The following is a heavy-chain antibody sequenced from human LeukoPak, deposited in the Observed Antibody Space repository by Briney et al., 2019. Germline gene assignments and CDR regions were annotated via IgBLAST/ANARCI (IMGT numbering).Heavy chain of an antibody. V-gene: IGHV4-61*02. J-gene: IGHJ4*02. CDR3: ARQDSDSGYDEGYFDY. D-gene: IGHD5-12*01. CDR2: IYTRGST. Sequence: SETLSLTCAVSGGSISSGSYYWSWIRQPAGKGLEWIGRIYTRGSTDYNPSLKSRVTISVDTSKSQFSLKLSSVTAADTAVYYCARQDSDSGYDEGYFDYWGQGTLVTVSS. CDR1: GGSISSGSYY.